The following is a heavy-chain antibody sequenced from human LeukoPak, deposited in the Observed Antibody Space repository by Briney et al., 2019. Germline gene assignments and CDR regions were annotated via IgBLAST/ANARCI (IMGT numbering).Heavy chain of an antibody. V-gene: IGHV3-11*01. CDR3: AKDMPEYFHLVVVPAAIFDY. Sequence: TGGSLRLSCAASGFTFSDYYMSWIRPAPGKGLEWVSYISSSGSTIYYADSVKGRFTISRDNSKNTLYLQINSLRAEDTAVYYCAKDMPEYFHLVVVPAAIFDYWGQGTLVTVSS. J-gene: IGHJ4*02. D-gene: IGHD2-2*02. CDR2: ISSSGSTI. CDR1: GFTFSDYY.